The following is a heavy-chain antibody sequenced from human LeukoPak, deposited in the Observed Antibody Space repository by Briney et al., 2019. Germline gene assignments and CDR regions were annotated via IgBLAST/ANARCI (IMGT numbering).Heavy chain of an antibody. CDR3: ARAGYSGYDLHFDY. D-gene: IGHD5-12*01. J-gene: IGHJ4*02. CDR1: GGSISSSNW. V-gene: IGHV4-4*02. CDR2: IYHSGST. Sequence: PSGTLSLTCAVSGGSISSSNWWSWVRRPPGKGLEWIGEIYHSGSTNYNPSLKSRVTISVDKSKNQFSLKLSSVTAADTAVYYCARAGYSGYDLHFDYWGQGTLVTVSS.